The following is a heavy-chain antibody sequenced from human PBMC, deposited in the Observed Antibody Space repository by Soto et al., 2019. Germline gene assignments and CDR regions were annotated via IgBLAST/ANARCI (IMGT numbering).Heavy chain of an antibody. CDR1: GFTFSNYW. Sequence: EVQLVESGGDVVQPGGSLRLSCAASGFTFSNYWMHWGRQAPGKGLVWVSRINSDVSTTNYADSVKGRFTISRDNAKNTLYLQMNSLRAEDTAVYYCSRGGSAVSKGLDYWGQGTLVAVSS. V-gene: IGHV3-74*01. CDR2: INSDVSTT. CDR3: SRGGSAVSKGLDY. J-gene: IGHJ4*02. D-gene: IGHD6-25*01.